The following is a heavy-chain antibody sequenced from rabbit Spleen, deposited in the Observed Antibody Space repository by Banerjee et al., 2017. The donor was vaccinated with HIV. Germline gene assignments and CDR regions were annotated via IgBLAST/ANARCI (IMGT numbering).Heavy chain of an antibody. V-gene: IGHV1S40*01. Sequence: QSLQESGGGLFQPGGSLTLTCKASGFSFTTGYVMSWVRQAPGKGLEWIASINSGSGSAVYATWAKGRFAGSRASWTTVTLRRTSLTAADTATYFWARDLPDVIGWNFNLWGPGTLVTVS. J-gene: IGHJ4*01. CDR2: INSGSGSA. D-gene: IGHD2-1*01. CDR3: ARDLPDVIGWNFNL. CDR1: GFSFTTGYV.